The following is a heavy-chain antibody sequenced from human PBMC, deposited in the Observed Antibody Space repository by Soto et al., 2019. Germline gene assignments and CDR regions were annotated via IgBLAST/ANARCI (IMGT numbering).Heavy chain of an antibody. CDR1: GFTIGSYG. Sequence: EVQLLESGGGLIQPGGSLRLSCAASGFTIGSYGMGWVRQAPGKGLEWVSTITGGNTYYAASVKGRFTISRDNYKNTLYLQMGSRRAEDTALYYCVKDKERGGYDSAFDSWGQGTLVTVSS. V-gene: IGHV3-23*01. J-gene: IGHJ4*02. D-gene: IGHD3-3*01. CDR3: VKDKERGGYDSAFDS. CDR2: ITGGNT.